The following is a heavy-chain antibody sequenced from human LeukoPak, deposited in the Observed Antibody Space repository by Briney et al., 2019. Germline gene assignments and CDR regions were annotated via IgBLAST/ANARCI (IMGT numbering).Heavy chain of an antibody. CDR2: IYYSGST. V-gene: IGHV4-59*01. Sequence: SETLSLTCTVSGGSISSYYWSWIRQPPGKGLEWIGYIYYSGSTNYNPSLKSRVTISVDTSKNQFSLKLSSVTAADTAVYYCAINQGATDAFDIWGQGTMVTVSS. CDR1: GGSISSYY. J-gene: IGHJ3*02. D-gene: IGHD1-26*01. CDR3: AINQGATDAFDI.